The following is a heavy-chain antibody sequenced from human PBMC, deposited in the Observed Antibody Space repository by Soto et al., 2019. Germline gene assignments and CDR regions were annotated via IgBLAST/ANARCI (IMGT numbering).Heavy chain of an antibody. D-gene: IGHD3-10*01. CDR3: ARQGFGVLHGLVVV. V-gene: IGHV4-4*02. CDR1: DSIISSSNW. J-gene: IGHJ6*02. Sequence: SETLSLTCVVSDSIISSSNWWSWVRQSPGKGLEWIGEIHHRASTSYNPSCKGRVSISVDTSKNQFSLTLTSVTAADTAVYYCARQGFGVLHGLVVVWGQGTTVTVSS. CDR2: IHHRAST.